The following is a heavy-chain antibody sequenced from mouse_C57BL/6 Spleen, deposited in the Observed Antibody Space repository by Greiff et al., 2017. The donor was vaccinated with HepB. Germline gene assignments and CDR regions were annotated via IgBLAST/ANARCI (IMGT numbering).Heavy chain of an antibody. D-gene: IGHD2-5*01. CDR1: GYTFTSYW. CDR3: ARYSNFPYDFDY. CDR2: IHPNSGST. Sequence: QVQLQQPGAELVKPGASVKLSCKASGYTFTSYWMHWVKQRPGQGLEWIGMIHPNSGSTNYNEKFKSKATLTVDKSSSTAYMQLSSLTSEDSAVYYCARYSNFPYDFDYWGQGTTLTVSS. J-gene: IGHJ2*01. V-gene: IGHV1-64*01.